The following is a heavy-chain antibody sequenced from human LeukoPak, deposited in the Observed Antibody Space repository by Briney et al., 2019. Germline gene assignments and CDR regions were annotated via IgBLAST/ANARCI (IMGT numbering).Heavy chain of an antibody. CDR3: AKSPDYGDYWAFDY. D-gene: IGHD4-17*01. CDR1: GFTFSNYA. Sequence: GGSLRLSCAASGFTFSNYAMSWVRRAPGKGLEWVSSISSNGGHTYYPDSVKGRFTISRDNSKNILYLQMNSLRAEDTAVFYCAKSPDYGDYWAFDYWGQGTLVTVTS. CDR2: ISSNGGHT. V-gene: IGHV3-23*01. J-gene: IGHJ4*02.